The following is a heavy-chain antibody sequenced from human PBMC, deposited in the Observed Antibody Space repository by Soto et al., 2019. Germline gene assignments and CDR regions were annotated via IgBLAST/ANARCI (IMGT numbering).Heavy chain of an antibody. CDR1: GYTFTSYD. CDR2: MNPNSGNT. CDR3: ARGQGHCSGGSCYSFYYYYYGMDV. D-gene: IGHD2-15*01. J-gene: IGHJ6*02. V-gene: IGHV1-8*01. Sequence: QVQLVQSGAEVKKPGASVKVSCKASGYTFTSYDINWVRQATGQGLEWMGWMNPNSGNTGYAQKFQGRVTMTRNTSISTAYMELSSLRSEGTAVYYCARGQGHCSGGSCYSFYYYYYGMDVWGQGTTVTVSS.